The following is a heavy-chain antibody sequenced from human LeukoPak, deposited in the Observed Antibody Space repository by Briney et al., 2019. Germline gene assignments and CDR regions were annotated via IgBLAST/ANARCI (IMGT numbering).Heavy chain of an antibody. D-gene: IGHD3-10*01. CDR3: ARDEIRGSDY. J-gene: IGHJ4*02. Sequence: SETLSLTCTVSGYSISSGYYWGWIRQPPGKGLEWIGSIYHSGSTYYNPSLKSRVTISVDTSKNQFSLKLSSVTAADTAVYYCARDEIRGSDYWGQGTLVTVSS. CDR1: GYSISSGYY. V-gene: IGHV4-38-2*02. CDR2: IYHSGST.